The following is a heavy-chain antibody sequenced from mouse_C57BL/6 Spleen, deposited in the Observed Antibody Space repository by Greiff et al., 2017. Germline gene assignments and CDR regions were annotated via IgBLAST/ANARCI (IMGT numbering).Heavy chain of an antibody. Sequence: DVHLVESGGGLVKPGGSLKLSCAASGFTFSSYAMSWVRQTPEKRLEWVATISDGGSYTYYPDNVKGRFTISRDNAKNNLYLQMSHLKSEDTAMYYCARNYYGNSIYAMDYWGQGTSVTVSS. CDR1: GFTFSSYA. D-gene: IGHD1-1*01. CDR2: ISDGGSYT. V-gene: IGHV5-4*01. J-gene: IGHJ4*01. CDR3: ARNYYGNSIYAMDY.